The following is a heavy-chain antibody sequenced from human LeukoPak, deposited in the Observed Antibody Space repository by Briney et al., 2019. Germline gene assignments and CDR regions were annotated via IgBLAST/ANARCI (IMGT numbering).Heavy chain of an antibody. D-gene: IGHD3-9*01. V-gene: IGHV1-46*01. CDR2: INPSGGST. J-gene: IGHJ4*02. CDR1: GYTFTSYY. Sequence: EASVKVSCKASGYTFTSYYMHWVRQAPGEGLEWMGIINPSGGSTSYAQKFQGRVTMTRDTSTSTVYMELSSLRSEDTAVYYCARGSVRYYDILTGYPFDYWGQGTLVTVSS. CDR3: ARGSVRYYDILTGYPFDY.